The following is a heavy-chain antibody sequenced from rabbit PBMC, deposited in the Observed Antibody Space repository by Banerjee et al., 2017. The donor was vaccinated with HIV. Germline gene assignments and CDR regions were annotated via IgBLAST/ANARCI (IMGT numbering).Heavy chain of an antibody. V-gene: IGHV1S47*01. Sequence: QEQLVESGGGLVQPGGSLKLSCKASGFDFSSYGVSWVRQAPGKGLEWIGYIDPVFGSTYYASWVNGRFTISLDNAQNTVFLQMTSLTAADTATYFCARAYNSGWGGYFNLWGPGTLVTVS. CDR1: GFDFSSYG. J-gene: IGHJ4*01. D-gene: IGHD4-1*01. CDR3: ARAYNSGWGGYFNL. CDR2: IDPVFGST.